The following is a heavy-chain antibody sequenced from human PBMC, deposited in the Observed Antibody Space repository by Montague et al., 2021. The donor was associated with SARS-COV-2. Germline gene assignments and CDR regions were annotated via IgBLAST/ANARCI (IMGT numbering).Heavy chain of an antibody. D-gene: IGHD3-10*01. CDR1: GTSITSNY. V-gene: IGHV4-59*01. CDR2: ITDSGGT. CDR3: ARGCLSYFGAGSHCYGMDV. J-gene: IGHJ6*02. Sequence: SETLSLTCGVSGTSITSNYWNWIRHRPGTGLEWIGYITDSGGTNYSPSLKSRVTMSVDTSKNQMSLKLTSVTAADTAVYYCARGCLSYFGAGSHCYGMDVWGQGTTVTVSS.